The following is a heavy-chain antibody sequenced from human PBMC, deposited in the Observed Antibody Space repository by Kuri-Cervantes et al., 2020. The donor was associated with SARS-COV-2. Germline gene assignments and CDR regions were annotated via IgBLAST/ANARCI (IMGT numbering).Heavy chain of an antibody. Sequence: ASVKVSCKASGYTFTGYYIHWVRQAPGQGLEWMGWINPNSGGTNYAQKFQGRVTVTSDTSISTAYMELSGLRSDDTAVYYCTRDGGIAARSDYWGQGTLVTVPQ. D-gene: IGHD6-6*01. CDR2: INPNSGGT. V-gene: IGHV1-2*02. CDR3: TRDGGIAARSDY. CDR1: GYTFTGYY. J-gene: IGHJ4*02.